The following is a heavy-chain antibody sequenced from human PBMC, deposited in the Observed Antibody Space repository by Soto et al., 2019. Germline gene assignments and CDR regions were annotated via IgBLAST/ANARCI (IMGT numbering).Heavy chain of an antibody. J-gene: IGHJ5*02. D-gene: IGHD3-3*02. CDR2: INPKNGDT. V-gene: IGHV1-2*02. CDR3: VREAGGSNIAAVLLGP. Sequence: ASVKVSCKTSGYFFNDYHMHWVRKAPGQVLEWMGWINPKNGDTNYAQKFQDRVTMTRDTSISTVYIELSRLTSDDTAVYYCVREAGGSNIAAVLLGPCGQGTLVTVSS. CDR1: GYFFNDYH.